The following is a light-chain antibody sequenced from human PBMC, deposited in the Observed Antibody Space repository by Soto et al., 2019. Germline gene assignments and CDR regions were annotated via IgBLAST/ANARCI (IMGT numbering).Light chain of an antibody. Sequence: DIQMTQSPSTVSASVGDRVTMTCRASQSIGSWLAFYQQKPGTAPNLLIYAASSLQSGVPSRFSGSGSGTEFTLTISSLQPDDFATYYCQQYNNYWTFGQGTKVDIK. CDR1: QSIGSW. J-gene: IGKJ1*01. CDR2: AAS. CDR3: QQYNNYWT. V-gene: IGKV1-5*01.